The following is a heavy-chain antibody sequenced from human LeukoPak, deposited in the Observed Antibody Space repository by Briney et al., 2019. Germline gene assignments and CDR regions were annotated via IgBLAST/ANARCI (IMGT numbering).Heavy chain of an antibody. J-gene: IGHJ4*02. D-gene: IGHD2-15*01. CDR2: IVVGSGNT. CDR1: GFTFTSSA. CDR3: AAGWVCSGGGCYYYFDY. V-gene: IGHV1-58*02. Sequence: SVKVSCKASGFTFTSSAMQWVRQARGQRLEWIGWIVVGSGNTNYAQKFQERVTITRDMSTSTAYMELSSLRSEDTAVYYCAAGWVCSGGGCYYYFDYWGQGTLVTVSS.